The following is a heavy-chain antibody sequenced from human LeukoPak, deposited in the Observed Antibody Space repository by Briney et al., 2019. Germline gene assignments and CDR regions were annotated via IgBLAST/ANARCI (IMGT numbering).Heavy chain of an antibody. J-gene: IGHJ4*02. V-gene: IGHV4-31*03. CDR2: IYYSGST. Sequence: SQTLSLTCTVPGGSISSGGYYWSWIRQHPGKGLEWIGYIYYSGSTYYNPSLKSRVTISVDTSKNQFSLKLSSVTAADTAVYYCARVLKSGYSNWGQGTLVTVSS. CDR1: GGSISSGGYY. D-gene: IGHD3-3*01. CDR3: ARVLKSGYSN.